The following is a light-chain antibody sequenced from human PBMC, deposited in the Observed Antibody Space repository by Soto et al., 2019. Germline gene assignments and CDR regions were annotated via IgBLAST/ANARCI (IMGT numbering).Light chain of an antibody. Sequence: DIVMTQSPDSLAVSLGERVTINCKSSQSVLSSSNSKNYLAWHQQKPGQPPNLLISWASARESGVPDRFSGSGSGTEFTLTINSLQAEDVAVYYCQQYYTLPYTFGQGTKLEIK. CDR1: QSVLSSSNSKNY. CDR2: WAS. J-gene: IGKJ2*01. V-gene: IGKV4-1*01. CDR3: QQYYTLPYT.